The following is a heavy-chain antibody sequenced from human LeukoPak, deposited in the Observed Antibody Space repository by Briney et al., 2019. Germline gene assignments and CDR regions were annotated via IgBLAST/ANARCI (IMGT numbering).Heavy chain of an antibody. CDR3: TRSPRDGYHDAFDI. CDR2: IYPGDSET. D-gene: IGHD5-24*01. Sequence: GESLKISCKGSGYTFTTYWIAWVRQMPGEGLEWRGIIYPGDSETIYSPSFQGQVTISADKYITTAYLQWGSLKASDTAMYYCTRSPRDGYHDAFDIWGQGTMVTVFS. V-gene: IGHV5-51*01. CDR1: GYTFTTYW. J-gene: IGHJ3*02.